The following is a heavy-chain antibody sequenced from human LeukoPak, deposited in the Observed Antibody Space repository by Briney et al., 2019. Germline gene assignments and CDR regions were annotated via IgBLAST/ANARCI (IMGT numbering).Heavy chain of an antibody. CDR3: ARNTETAIPLPYYFDY. D-gene: IGHD2-21*02. J-gene: IGHJ4*02. CDR2: INTGNGNT. V-gene: IGHV1-3*04. Sequence: ASVKVSCKASGYTFTSYAMHWVRQAPGQRLECMGWINTGNGNTKYSQKFQGRVTITRDTSAGTAYMDLSSLRSEDTAVYYCARNTETAIPLPYYFDYWGQGTLVTVSS. CDR1: GYTFTSYA.